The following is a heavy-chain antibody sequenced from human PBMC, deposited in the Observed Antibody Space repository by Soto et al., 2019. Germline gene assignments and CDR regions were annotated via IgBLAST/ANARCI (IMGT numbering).Heavy chain of an antibody. V-gene: IGHV1-69*01. Sequence: QVQLVQSGAEVKKPGSSVKVSCTASGGTFSSYAISWVRQAPGQGLEWMGGILPIFGTANYAQKFQGRVTITADESTSTAYMELSSLRSEDTAVYYCARDPIWDGDPYYFDYWGQGTLVTVSS. CDR2: ILPIFGTA. CDR1: GGTFSSYA. CDR3: ARDPIWDGDPYYFDY. J-gene: IGHJ4*02. D-gene: IGHD4-17*01.